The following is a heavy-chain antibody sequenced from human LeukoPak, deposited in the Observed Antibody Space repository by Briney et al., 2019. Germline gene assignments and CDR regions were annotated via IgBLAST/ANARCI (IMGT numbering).Heavy chain of an antibody. CDR3: TTETGKWLRFLARESRYYYYYYMDV. CDR2: IKSKSDGGTT. J-gene: IGHJ6*03. CDR1: GFSFSSYN. D-gene: IGHD5-12*01. Sequence: PGGSLRLSCAASGFSFSSYNLNWVRQAPGKGLEWIGRIKSKSDGGTTDYAAPVKGRFTISRDDSKNTLYLQMNSLKIEDTAVYYCTTETGKWLRFLARESRYYYYYYMDVWGKGTTVTISS. V-gene: IGHV3-15*01.